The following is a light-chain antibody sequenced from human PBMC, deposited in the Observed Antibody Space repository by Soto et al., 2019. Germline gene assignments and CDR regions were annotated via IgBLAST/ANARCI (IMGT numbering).Light chain of an antibody. J-gene: IGKJ1*01. Sequence: EIVLTQSPGTLSLSPGERATLSCRASQSVSSSYLAWYQQKPGQAPRLLIYGASSRATGIRDRFSGSGSGTDFTLTSSRLEPEDFAVYYCQQYGSSRTFGQGTKVEIK. V-gene: IGKV3-20*01. CDR2: GAS. CDR1: QSVSSSY. CDR3: QQYGSSRT.